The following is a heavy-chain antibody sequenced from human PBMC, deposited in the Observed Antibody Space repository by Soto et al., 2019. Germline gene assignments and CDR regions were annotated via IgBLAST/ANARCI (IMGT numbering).Heavy chain of an antibody. CDR1: GGTFSSYR. CDR2: INPNSGGT. Sequence: ASVKVSCKASGGTFSSYRINWVRQAPGQGLEWMGWINPNSGGTNYAQKFQGWVTMTRDTSISTAYMELSRLRSDDTAVYYCARGDYPQDYYGMDVWGQGTTVTVSS. D-gene: IGHD4-17*01. V-gene: IGHV1-2*04. CDR3: ARGDYPQDYYGMDV. J-gene: IGHJ6*02.